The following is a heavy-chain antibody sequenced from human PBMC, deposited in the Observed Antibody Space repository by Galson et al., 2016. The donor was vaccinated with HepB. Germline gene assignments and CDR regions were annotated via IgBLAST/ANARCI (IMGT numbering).Heavy chain of an antibody. V-gene: IGHV3-48*02. CDR2: IESTGSSI. CDR1: GFIFSTHN. D-gene: IGHD2-15*01. CDR3: ASDGGFGIHFDS. J-gene: IGHJ4*02. Sequence: SLRLSCAASGFIFSTHNMNWVRQTPGKGLEWVSYIESTGSSIYYADSVKGRFIISRDNAKNSLDLQMNSLRDEDTAVYYCASDGGFGIHFDSWGQGTLVTCSS.